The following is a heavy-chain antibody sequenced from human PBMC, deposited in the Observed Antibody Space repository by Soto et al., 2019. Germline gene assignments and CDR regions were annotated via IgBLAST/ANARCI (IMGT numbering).Heavy chain of an antibody. CDR2: IKSKTDGGTT. V-gene: IGHV3-15*01. CDR1: GFTFSNAW. CDR3: TTTTTFYYYYGMDV. J-gene: IGHJ6*02. Sequence: PGGSLRLSCAASGFTFSNAWMSWVRQAPGKGLEWVGRIKSKTDGGTTDYAAPVKGRFTISRDDSKNTLYLQMNSLKTEDTAVYYCTTTTTFYYYYGMDVWGQGTTVTVAS. D-gene: IGHD4-4*01.